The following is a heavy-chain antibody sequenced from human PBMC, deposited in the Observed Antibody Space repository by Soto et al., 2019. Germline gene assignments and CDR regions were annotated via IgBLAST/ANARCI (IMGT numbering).Heavy chain of an antibody. J-gene: IGHJ4*02. V-gene: IGHV3-21*06. Sequence: GGSLRLSCAASGFTFTRYSMNWVRQAPGKGLEWVPSISSTTNYIYYGDSMKGRFTISRDNAKNSLYLEMNSLRAEDTAVYYCARESEDLTSNFDYWGQGILVTVSS. CDR2: ISSTTNYI. CDR3: ARESEDLTSNFDY. CDR1: GFTFTRYS.